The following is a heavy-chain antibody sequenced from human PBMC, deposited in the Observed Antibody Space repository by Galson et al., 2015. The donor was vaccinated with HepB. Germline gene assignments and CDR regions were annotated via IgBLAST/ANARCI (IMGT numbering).Heavy chain of an antibody. J-gene: IGHJ4*02. D-gene: IGHD1-26*01. CDR1: GFTVSRNY. CDR2: IYSGGDT. V-gene: IGHV3-53*01. Sequence: SLRLSCAASGFTVSRNYMSWVRQAPGKGLEWVSVIYSGGDTYYADPVKGRFTVSRDNSKNTLYLQMNSLRAEDTAVYYCAREEGLVGATRPGYFDFWGQGTLVTVSS. CDR3: AREEGLVGATRPGYFDF.